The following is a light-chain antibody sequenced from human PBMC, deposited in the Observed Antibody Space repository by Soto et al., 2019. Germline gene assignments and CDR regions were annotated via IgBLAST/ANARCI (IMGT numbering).Light chain of an antibody. CDR2: DTS. V-gene: IGKV3-11*01. CDR3: KQRQNWPWT. CDR1: PTINNY. Sequence: EIVLTQSPATLSLSPGDRATLSCRARPTINNYLAWYQQKPGQAPRLLIYDTSNRATGIPARFSGSGSGTDFTLTISILEPEDFAVYYCKQRQNWPWTFGQGTKVEIK. J-gene: IGKJ1*01.